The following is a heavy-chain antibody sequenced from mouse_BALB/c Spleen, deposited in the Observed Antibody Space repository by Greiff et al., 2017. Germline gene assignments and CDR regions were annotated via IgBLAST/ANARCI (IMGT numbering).Heavy chain of an antibody. D-gene: IGHD1-1*01. CDR1: GYTFTDYA. CDR3: AREGGGSSSYYYAMDY. Sequence: QVQLQQSGAELVRPGVSVKISCKGSGYTFTDYAMHWVKQSHAKSLEWIGVISTYYGDASYNQKFKGKATMTVDKSSSTAYMELARLTSEDSAIYYCAREGGGSSSYYYAMDYWGQGTSVTVSS. CDR2: ISTYYGDA. V-gene: IGHV1S137*01. J-gene: IGHJ4*01.